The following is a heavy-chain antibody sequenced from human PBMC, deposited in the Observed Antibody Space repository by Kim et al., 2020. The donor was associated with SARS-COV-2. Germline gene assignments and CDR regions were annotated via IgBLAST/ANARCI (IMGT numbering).Heavy chain of an antibody. CDR3: ASLDSSSWLFRY. Sequence: SETLSLTCTVSGGSISSSSYYWGWIRQPPGKGLEWIGSIYYSGSTYYNPSLKSRVTISVDTSKNQFSLKLSSVTAADTAVYYCASLDSSSWLFRYWGQGTLVTVSS. D-gene: IGHD6-13*01. V-gene: IGHV4-39*01. CDR1: GGSISSSSYY. J-gene: IGHJ4*02. CDR2: IYYSGST.